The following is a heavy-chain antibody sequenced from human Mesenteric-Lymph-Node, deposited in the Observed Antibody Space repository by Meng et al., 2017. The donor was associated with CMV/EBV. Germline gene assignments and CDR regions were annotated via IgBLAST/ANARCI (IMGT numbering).Heavy chain of an antibody. CDR2: VSGGGGST. CDR3: ARGSASVYSAWDY. D-gene: IGHD2-21*01. V-gene: IGHV3-23*01. Sequence: GESLKISCAASGFSFSTYAMSWVRQAPGKGLEWVSAVSGGGGSTYYADSVKGRFTISRDNSENTVYLQMNSLRAEDTALYYCARGSASVYSAWDYWGQGTLVTVSS. J-gene: IGHJ4*02. CDR1: GFSFSTYA.